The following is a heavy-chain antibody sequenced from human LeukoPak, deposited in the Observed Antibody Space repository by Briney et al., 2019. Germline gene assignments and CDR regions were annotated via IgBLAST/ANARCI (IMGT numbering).Heavy chain of an antibody. V-gene: IGHV3-23*01. CDR2: ISGSGGGT. J-gene: IGHJ3*02. D-gene: IGHD6-6*01. CDR1: GFTFSTYA. Sequence: PGGSLRLSCAASGFTFSTYAMNWVRQAPGKGLEWVSVISGSGGGTYYADSVKGRFTISRDDSKNMLFLQMNSLRAEDTALYYCAKSPYSGAARGAFDIWGQGTMATVSS. CDR3: AKSPYSGAARGAFDI.